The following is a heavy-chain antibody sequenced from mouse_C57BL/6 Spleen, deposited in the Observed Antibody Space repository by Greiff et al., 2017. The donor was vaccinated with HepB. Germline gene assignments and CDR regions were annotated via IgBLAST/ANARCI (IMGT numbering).Heavy chain of an antibody. CDR3: TRVYGSSHYWYFDV. CDR1: GYTFTDYE. Sequence: QVQLKQSGAELVRPGASVTLSCKASGYTFTDYEMHWVKQTPVHGLEWIGAIDPETGGTAYNQKFKGKAILTADKSSSTAYMELRSLTSEDSAVYYCTRVYGSSHYWYFDVWGTGTTVTVSS. J-gene: IGHJ1*03. D-gene: IGHD1-1*01. V-gene: IGHV1-15*01. CDR2: IDPETGGT.